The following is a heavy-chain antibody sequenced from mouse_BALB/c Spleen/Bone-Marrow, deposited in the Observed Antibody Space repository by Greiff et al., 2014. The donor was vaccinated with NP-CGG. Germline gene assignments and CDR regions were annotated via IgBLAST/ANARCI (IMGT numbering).Heavy chain of an antibody. CDR3: ARPFTTVVATVFAY. Sequence: EVKLMESGGDLVKPGGSLKLSCAASGFTFSGFGMSWVRQSPDKRLEWVATIGVGGSYTYYPDSVKGLFTMSRDNAKNTLYMRMSSLKSEDSAMYYCARPFTTVVATVFAYWGQGTLVTVSA. CDR2: IGVGGSYT. J-gene: IGHJ3*01. CDR1: GFTFSGFG. V-gene: IGHV5-6*01. D-gene: IGHD1-1*01.